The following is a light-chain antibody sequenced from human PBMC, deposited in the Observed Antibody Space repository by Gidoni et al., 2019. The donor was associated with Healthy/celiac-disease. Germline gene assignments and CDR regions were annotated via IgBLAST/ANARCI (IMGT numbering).Light chain of an antibody. Sequence: EIVLTQSPATRSLSPGERATLSCRASQSVSSYLAWYQQKPGQAPRLLIYDASNRATGIPARFSGSGSGTDFTLTISSLEPEDFAVYYCQQRSNWPLTFGQXTRLEIK. J-gene: IGKJ5*01. V-gene: IGKV3-11*01. CDR3: QQRSNWPLT. CDR1: QSVSSY. CDR2: DAS.